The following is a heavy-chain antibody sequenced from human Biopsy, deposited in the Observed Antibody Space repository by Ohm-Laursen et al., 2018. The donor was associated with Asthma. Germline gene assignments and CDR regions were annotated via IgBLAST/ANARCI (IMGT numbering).Heavy chain of an antibody. V-gene: IGHV4-39*01. CDR1: GGSIPSSSYY. Sequence: TLSLTCTVSGGSIPSSSYYWGWIRQPPGKGMEWIGSMYHSGSPYNHPTLKSRATISADTSKNQLSLKMSSVTAADTAVYFCVRHQYSSSWSTFDYWGQGALVTVSS. D-gene: IGHD3-22*01. CDR2: MYHSGSP. CDR3: VRHQYSSSWSTFDY. J-gene: IGHJ4*02.